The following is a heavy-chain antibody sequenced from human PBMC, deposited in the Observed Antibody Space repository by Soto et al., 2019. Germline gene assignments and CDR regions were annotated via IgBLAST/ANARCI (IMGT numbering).Heavy chain of an antibody. CDR2: IYYSGST. V-gene: IGHV4-31*11. Sequence: SETLSLTCAVSGGSISSGGYYWSWIRQHPGKGLEWIGYIYYSGSTYYNPSLKSRVTISVDTSKNQFSLKLSSVTAADTAVYYCARWPQLEPRFDYWGQGTLVTV. CDR3: ARWPQLEPRFDY. CDR1: GGSISSGGYY. D-gene: IGHD1-1*01. J-gene: IGHJ4*02.